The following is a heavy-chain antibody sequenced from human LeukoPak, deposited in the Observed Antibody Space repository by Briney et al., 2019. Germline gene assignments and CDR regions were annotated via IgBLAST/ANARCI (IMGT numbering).Heavy chain of an antibody. D-gene: IGHD2-2*02. J-gene: IGHJ4*02. CDR2: ISYDGSNK. CDR1: GFTFSSYG. Sequence: GRSLRLFCAASGFTFSSYGMHWVRQAPGKGLEWVAVISYDGSNKYYADSVKGRFTISRDNSKNTLYLQMNSLRAEDTAVYYCAKDDCSSTSCYMGYYFDYWGQGTLVTVSS. V-gene: IGHV3-30*18. CDR3: AKDDCSSTSCYMGYYFDY.